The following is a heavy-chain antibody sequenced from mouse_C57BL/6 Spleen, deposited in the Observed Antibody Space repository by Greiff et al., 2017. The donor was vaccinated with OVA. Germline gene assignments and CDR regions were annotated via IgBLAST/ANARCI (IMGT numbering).Heavy chain of an antibody. D-gene: IGHD2-2*01. CDR2: ISSGGDYI. J-gene: IGHJ3*01. Sequence: EVQVVESGEGLVKPGGSLKLSCAASGFTFSSYAMSWVRQTPEKRLEWVAYISSGGDYIYYADTVKGRFTISRDNARNTLYLQMSSLKSEDTAMYYCTREGDYGYDGAFAYWGQGTLVTVSA. CDR3: TREGDYGYDGAFAY. CDR1: GFTFSSYA. V-gene: IGHV5-9-1*02.